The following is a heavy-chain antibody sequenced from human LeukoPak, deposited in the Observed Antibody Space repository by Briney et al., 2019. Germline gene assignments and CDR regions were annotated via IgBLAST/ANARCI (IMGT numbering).Heavy chain of an antibody. Sequence: ASVKVSCKASGYTFTSYGISWVRQALGQGLEWMGWISAYNGNTNYAQKLQGRVTMTTDTSTSTAYMELRSLRSDDTAVYYCARYEPAGTPVGYWGQGTLVTVSS. CDR2: ISAYNGNT. CDR1: GYTFTSYG. D-gene: IGHD6-13*01. J-gene: IGHJ4*02. CDR3: ARYEPAGTPVGY. V-gene: IGHV1-18*01.